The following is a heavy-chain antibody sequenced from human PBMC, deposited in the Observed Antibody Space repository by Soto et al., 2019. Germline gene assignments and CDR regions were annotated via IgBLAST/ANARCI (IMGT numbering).Heavy chain of an antibody. V-gene: IGHV1-69*01. D-gene: IGHD6-13*01. CDR1: GGTLNKHA. Sequence: QVQLVQSGAEVKKPGSSVNVSCQASGGTLNKHAITWVRRAPGQGLEWLGGIIPMFGIPNYPQKFQGRVTITAYDSTNTAHMELHSLTSDDTAVYYCARGGTSGWLKGAYDVWGQGTRVTVSS. J-gene: IGHJ3*01. CDR3: ARGGTSGWLKGAYDV. CDR2: IIPMFGIP.